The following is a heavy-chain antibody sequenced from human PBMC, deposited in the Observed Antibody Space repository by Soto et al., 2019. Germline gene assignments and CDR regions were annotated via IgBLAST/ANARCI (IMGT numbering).Heavy chain of an antibody. CDR2: IKQDGSEK. J-gene: IGHJ4*02. D-gene: IGHD3-10*01. CDR3: ARDDTITMVRGVIYY. Sequence: GGSLRLSCAASGFTFSSYWMSWVRQAPGKGLEWVANIKQDGSEKYYVDSVKGRITISRDNAKNSLYLQMNSLRAEDTAVYYCARDDTITMVRGVIYYWGQGTLVTVSS. V-gene: IGHV3-7*01. CDR1: GFTFSSYW.